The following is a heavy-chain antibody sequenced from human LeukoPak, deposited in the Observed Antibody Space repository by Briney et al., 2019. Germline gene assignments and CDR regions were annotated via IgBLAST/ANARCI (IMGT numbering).Heavy chain of an antibody. CDR1: GGSISSSSYY. V-gene: IGHV4-39*01. CDR3: ASPSWDY. CDR2: IYYSGST. J-gene: IGHJ4*02. Sequence: SETLSLTCTVSGGSISSSSYYWGWIRQPPGKGLEWNGSIYYSGSTYYNPSLKSRVTISVDTSKNQFSLKLSSVTAADTAVYYCASPSWDYWGQGTLVTVSS.